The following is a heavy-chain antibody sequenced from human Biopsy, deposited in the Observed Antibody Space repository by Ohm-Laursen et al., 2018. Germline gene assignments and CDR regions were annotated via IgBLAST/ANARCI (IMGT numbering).Heavy chain of an antibody. CDR3: ARGVPHYDGSGFPLAGYWYFDL. D-gene: IGHD3-22*01. V-gene: IGHV4-31*01. J-gene: IGHJ2*01. CDR2: ISYSGTT. CDR1: GGSIGGGEYY. Sequence: SETLSLTCAVSGGSIGGGEYYWNWIRQHPGKGLEWIGFISYSGTTSYNPSLESLLTISIDTSKNHFSLNLRSVTAADTAVYYCARGVPHYDGSGFPLAGYWYFDLWGRGTLVTVSS.